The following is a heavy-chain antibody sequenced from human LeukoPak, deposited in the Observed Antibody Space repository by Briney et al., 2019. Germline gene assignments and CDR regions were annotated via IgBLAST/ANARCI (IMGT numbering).Heavy chain of an antibody. CDR1: GGSISSGDYY. CDR3: ARDHPYYYDSSGYGGNWFDP. J-gene: IGHJ5*02. CDR2: IYYSGST. V-gene: IGHV4-30-4*01. Sequence: SETLSLTCTVSGGSISSGDYYWSWIRQPPGKGLEWIGYIYYSGSTYYNPSLKSRVTISVDTSKNQFSLKLSSVTAADTAVYYCARDHPYYYDSSGYGGNWFDPWGQGTLVTVSS. D-gene: IGHD3-22*01.